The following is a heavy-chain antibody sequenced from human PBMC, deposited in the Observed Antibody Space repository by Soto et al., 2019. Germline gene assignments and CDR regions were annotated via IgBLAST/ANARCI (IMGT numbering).Heavy chain of an antibody. CDR3: ARAQFYSGSGNYNNLTFDA. CDR2: MYYSGTF. Sequence: KPSETLSLTCAVSGGSIGGVGYSWSWIRQPPGGGLEWIGYMYYSGTFLKSPSLKTRLTMSLDMSKNQFSLTPNSMTAADTAVYYCARAQFYSGSGNYNNLTFDAWGQGIQVTVSS. J-gene: IGHJ5*02. D-gene: IGHD3-10*01. V-gene: IGHV4-30-2*01. CDR1: GGSIGGVGYS.